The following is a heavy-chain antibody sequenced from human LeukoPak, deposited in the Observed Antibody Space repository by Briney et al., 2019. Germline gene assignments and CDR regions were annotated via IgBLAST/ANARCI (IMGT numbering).Heavy chain of an antibody. V-gene: IGHV4-39*07. J-gene: IGHJ4*02. Sequence: PSETLSLTCTVSGGSISSSSYYWGWIRQPPGKGLEWIGSIYYSGSTYYNPSLKSRVTISVDKSKNEFSLRLTSVTAADTAVYYCARGPLIDFWGQGTLVTVSS. CDR3: ARGPLIDF. CDR2: IYYSGST. CDR1: GGSISSSSYY.